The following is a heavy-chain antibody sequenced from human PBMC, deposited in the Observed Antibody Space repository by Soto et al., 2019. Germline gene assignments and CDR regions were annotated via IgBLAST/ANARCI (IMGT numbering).Heavy chain of an antibody. D-gene: IGHD4-17*01. V-gene: IGHV3-30*18. CDR3: AKDLYGDYGVVQN. J-gene: IGHJ4*02. CDR1: GFTFSIPG. CDR2: ISYDGSKK. Sequence: SGGSLRLSCTVSGFTFSIPGMHWVRQAPGKALEWVAVISYDGSKKYYGDSVQGRFTISRDNSKNTLYLQMNSLRLDDTAVYYWAKDLYGDYGVVQNWGQGTQVTVSS.